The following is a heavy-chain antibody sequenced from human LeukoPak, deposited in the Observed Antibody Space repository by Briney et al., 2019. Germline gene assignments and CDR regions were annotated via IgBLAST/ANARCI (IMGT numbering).Heavy chain of an antibody. V-gene: IGHV1-2*02. CDR3: ARDRRYSSSWYGVFYYMDV. Sequence: RASVKVSCKASGYTFTGYYMHWVRQAPGQGLEWMGWINPNSGGTNYAQKFQGRVTMTRDTSISTAYMELSRLRSDDTAVYYCARDRRYSSSWYGVFYYMDVWGKGTTVTISS. CDR1: GYTFTGYY. J-gene: IGHJ6*03. D-gene: IGHD6-13*01. CDR2: INPNSGGT.